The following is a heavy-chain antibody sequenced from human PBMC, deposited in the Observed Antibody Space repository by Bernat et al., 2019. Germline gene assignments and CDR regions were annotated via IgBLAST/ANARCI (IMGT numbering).Heavy chain of an antibody. CDR2: ISSSSSTI. V-gene: IGHV3-48*02. CDR1: GSPFSSYS. J-gene: IGHJ4*02. Sequence: EVQLVESGGGLVQPGGSLRPPCAPPGSPFSSYSMNWVRQAPGKGLEWVSYISSSSSTIYYADSVKGRFTISRDNAKNSLYLQMNSLRDEDTAVYYCARGLRGVMQFDYWGQGTLVTVSS. D-gene: IGHD3-16*01. CDR3: ARGLRGVMQFDY.